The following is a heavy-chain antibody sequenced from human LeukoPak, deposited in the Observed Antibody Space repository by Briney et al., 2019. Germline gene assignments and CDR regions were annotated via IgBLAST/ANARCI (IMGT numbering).Heavy chain of an antibody. CDR1: GYAFATYD. D-gene: IGHD4-23*01. Sequence: GASVKVSCRASGYAFATYDINWVRQAPGQGLEWMGWINTNTGNPTYAQGFTGRFVFSLDTSVSTAYLQISSLKAEDTAVYYCARVHPTPGFYYGMDVWGQGTTVTVSS. CDR2: INTNTGNP. CDR3: ARVHPTPGFYYGMDV. J-gene: IGHJ6*02. V-gene: IGHV7-4-1*02.